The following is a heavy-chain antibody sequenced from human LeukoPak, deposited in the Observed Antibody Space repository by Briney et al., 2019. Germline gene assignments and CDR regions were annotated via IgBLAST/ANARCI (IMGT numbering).Heavy chain of an antibody. CDR3: ARASAVSNWNKGSGDY. D-gene: IGHD1/OR15-1a*01. CDR1: GFTFSSYG. J-gene: IGHJ4*02. CDR2: IWYDGSNK. Sequence: PGRSLRLSCAASGFTFSSYGMHWVRQAPGKGLEWVAVIWYDGSNKYYADSVKGRFTISRDNSKNTLYLQMNSLRAEDTAVYYCARASAVSNWNKGSGDYWGQGTLVTVSS. V-gene: IGHV3-33*01.